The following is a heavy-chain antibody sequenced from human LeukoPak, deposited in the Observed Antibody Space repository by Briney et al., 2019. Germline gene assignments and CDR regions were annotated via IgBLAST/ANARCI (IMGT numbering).Heavy chain of an antibody. J-gene: IGHJ5*02. Sequence: GASVKVPCKASGYTFTSYGISWVRQAPGQGLEWMGWISAYNGNTNYAQKLQGRVTMTTDTSTSTAYMELRSLRSDDTAVYYCARVSGMVLLWFGNISPTGWFDPWGQGTLVTVSS. CDR1: GYTFTSYG. V-gene: IGHV1-18*01. D-gene: IGHD3-10*01. CDR2: ISAYNGNT. CDR3: ARVSGMVLLWFGNISPTGWFDP.